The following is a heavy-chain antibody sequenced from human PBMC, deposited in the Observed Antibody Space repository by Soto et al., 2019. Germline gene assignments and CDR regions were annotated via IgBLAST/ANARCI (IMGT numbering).Heavy chain of an antibody. CDR3: ARTVGAAYYFDF. CDR2: IYTSGST. D-gene: IGHD1-26*01. V-gene: IGHV4-4*07. CDR1: GDSMTKYY. J-gene: IGHJ4*02. Sequence: QVQLQESGPGLVTPSETLSLTCNVSGDSMTKYYWSWIRQPAGKGLEWIGRIYTSGSTNYNPSLKSRVTMSIDTSNNHFSLNLKSVTAADTAVYYCARTVGAAYYFDFWGQGALVTVSS.